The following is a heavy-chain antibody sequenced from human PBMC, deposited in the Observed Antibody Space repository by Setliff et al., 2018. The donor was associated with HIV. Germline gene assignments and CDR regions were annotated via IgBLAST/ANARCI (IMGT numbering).Heavy chain of an antibody. J-gene: IGHJ6*03. CDR1: GYSISSGYY. CDR3: ARVSCSSWYSIPRYYYYSMDV. V-gene: IGHV4-38-2*01. Sequence: PSETLSLTCAVSGYSISSGYYWGWIRQPPGKGLEWIGSIYHSGGTYYNPSLKSRVTISVDTSKNQFSLKLSSVTAADTAVYYCARVSCSSWYSIPRYYYYSMDVWGTGTTGTVSS. D-gene: IGHD6-13*01. CDR2: IYHSGGT.